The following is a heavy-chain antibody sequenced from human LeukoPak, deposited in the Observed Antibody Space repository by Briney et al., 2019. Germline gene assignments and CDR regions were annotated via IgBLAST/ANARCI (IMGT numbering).Heavy chain of an antibody. CDR1: GYTFTDYY. Sequence: GASVKVSCKASGYTFTDYYIHWVRQAPGQGLEWMGWINPDTGSTNHAHKFQGWVTMTRDTSITTAYMELSRLKSDDTAVYYCAVAESYFSTWYNYWGQGTLVTVSS. J-gene: IGHJ4*02. CDR2: INPDTGST. D-gene: IGHD6-13*01. CDR3: AVAESYFSTWYNY. V-gene: IGHV1-2*04.